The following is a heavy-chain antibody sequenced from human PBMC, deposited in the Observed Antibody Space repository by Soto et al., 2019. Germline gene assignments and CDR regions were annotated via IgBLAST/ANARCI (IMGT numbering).Heavy chain of an antibody. CDR1: GYTFTSYD. Sequence: ASVKVSCKASGYTFTSYDINWVRQATGQGLEWMGWMNPNSGNTGYAQKFQGRVTMTRNTSISTAYMELSSLRSEDTAVYYCARGRGEYSSSWYRRGDWFDPWGQGTLVTVS. J-gene: IGHJ5*02. V-gene: IGHV1-8*01. D-gene: IGHD6-13*01. CDR3: ARGRGEYSSSWYRRGDWFDP. CDR2: MNPNSGNT.